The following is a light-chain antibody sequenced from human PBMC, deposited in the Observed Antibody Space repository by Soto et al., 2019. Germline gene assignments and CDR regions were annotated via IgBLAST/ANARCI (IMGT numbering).Light chain of an antibody. CDR1: QSVSSSY. CDR2: GAS. J-gene: IGKJ1*01. CDR3: QLYGSSVT. Sequence: EIVMTPSPGTLSLSPVERATLSCRASQSVSSSYLAWYQQKPGQAPRLLIYGASSRATGIPDRFSGSGSGTDFTLTISRLEPEDFAVYYCQLYGSSVTFGQGTKVDIK. V-gene: IGKV3-20*01.